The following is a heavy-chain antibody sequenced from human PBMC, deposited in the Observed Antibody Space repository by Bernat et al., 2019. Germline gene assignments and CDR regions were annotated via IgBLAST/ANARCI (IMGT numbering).Heavy chain of an antibody. CDR2: INRDGSST. Sequence: EVQLVESGGGLVQPGGSLRLSCAASGFTFSSYWMHWVRQAPGKGLVWVARINRDGSSTSYADSVKGRFTISRDNAKNTLYLQMNSLRAEDTAVYYCARDRRIAVAAFDIWGQGTMVTVSS. V-gene: IGHV3-74*01. D-gene: IGHD6-19*01. J-gene: IGHJ3*02. CDR1: GFTFSSYW. CDR3: ARDRRIAVAAFDI.